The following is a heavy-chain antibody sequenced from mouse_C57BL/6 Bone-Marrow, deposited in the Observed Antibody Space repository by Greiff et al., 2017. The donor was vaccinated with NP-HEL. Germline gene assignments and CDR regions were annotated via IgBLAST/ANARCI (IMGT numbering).Heavy chain of an antibody. V-gene: IGHV5-4*03. CDR1: GFTFSSYA. Sequence: EVKLVESGGGLVKPGGSLKLSCAASGFTFSSYAMSWVRQTPEKRLEWVATISDGGSYTYYPDNVKGRFTISRDNAKNNLYLQMSHLKSEDTAMYYCAIYDGYYEFAYWGQGTLVTVSA. J-gene: IGHJ3*01. D-gene: IGHD2-3*01. CDR3: AIYDGYYEFAY. CDR2: ISDGGSYT.